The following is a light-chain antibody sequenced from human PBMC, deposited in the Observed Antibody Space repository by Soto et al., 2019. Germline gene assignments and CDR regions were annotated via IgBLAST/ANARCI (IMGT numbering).Light chain of an antibody. CDR1: QSVRDY. CDR3: QQSWSVPLT. CDR2: KAS. J-gene: IGKJ4*01. V-gene: IGKV1-39*01. Sequence: DRVSLTCQASQSVRDYVNWYQQRPGKAPKLLIYKASTLKSGVPSRFSGSGSGTDFTLTISSLQPEDFATYYCQQSWSVPLTFGGGTKVDIK.